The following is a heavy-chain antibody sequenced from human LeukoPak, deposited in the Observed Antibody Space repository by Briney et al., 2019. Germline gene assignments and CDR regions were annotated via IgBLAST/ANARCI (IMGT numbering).Heavy chain of an antibody. CDR3: ARHADYKGEDY. CDR1: DGDINTSPYY. J-gene: IGHJ4*02. D-gene: IGHD4-11*01. CDR2: VYYSGST. Sequence: PSETLSLTCTFSDGDINTSPYYWGWIRQPPGKGLQWIGSVYYSGSTYYSPSLKSRVTISVDTSKKQFSLKLSSVTAADTAVYYCARHADYKGEDYWGQGTLVTVSS. V-gene: IGHV4-39*01.